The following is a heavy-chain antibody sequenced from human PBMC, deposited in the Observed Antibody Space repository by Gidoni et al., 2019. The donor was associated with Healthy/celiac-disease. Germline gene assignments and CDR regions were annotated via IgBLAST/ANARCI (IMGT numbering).Heavy chain of an antibody. Sequence: QLQLQESGPGLVKPAETRSLTCTVPGGSISSSSYYWGWIRQPPGEGLAWIGSIYYGGSTYYNPSLTSRVTISVDTSKNQFSLTLSSVTAADTAVYYCARHWKARDVKRFDPWGQGTLVTVSS. CDR1: GGSISSSSYY. CDR3: ARHWKARDVKRFDP. V-gene: IGHV4-39*01. CDR2: IYYGGST. D-gene: IGHD1-1*01. J-gene: IGHJ5*02.